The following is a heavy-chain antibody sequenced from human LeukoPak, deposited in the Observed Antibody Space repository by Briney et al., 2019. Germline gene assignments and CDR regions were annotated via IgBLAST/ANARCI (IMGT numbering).Heavy chain of an antibody. V-gene: IGHV3-21*01. CDR3: ARRGNYYDSSGY. J-gene: IGHJ4*02. D-gene: IGHD3-22*01. CDR1: GFSFSSYS. Sequence: GGSLRLSCAASGFSFSSYSMNWVRQAPGKGLEWVSSISSSSSYIYYADSVKGRFTISRDNAKNSLYLQMNSLRAEDTAVYYCARRGNYYDSSGYWGQGTLVTVSS. CDR2: ISSSSSYI.